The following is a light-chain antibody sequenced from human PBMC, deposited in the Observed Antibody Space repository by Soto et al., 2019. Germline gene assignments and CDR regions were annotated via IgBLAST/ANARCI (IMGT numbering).Light chain of an antibody. J-gene: IGLJ1*01. CDR1: RSNIGSNT. V-gene: IGLV1-44*01. CDR3: ASWDNSLSGLYV. Sequence: QSVLTQPPSVSGTPGQRVTISCSGSRSNIGSNTVNWYQQLPGTAHKLLIYSNHQRPSEVPERFSVSKYRTSASLAISGLQSENEADYYCASWDNSLSGLYVFGTGTKLTVL. CDR2: SNH.